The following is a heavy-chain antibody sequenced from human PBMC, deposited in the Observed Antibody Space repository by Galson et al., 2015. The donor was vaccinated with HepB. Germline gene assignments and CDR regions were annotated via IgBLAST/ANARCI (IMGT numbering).Heavy chain of an antibody. V-gene: IGHV3-21*01. D-gene: IGHD3-22*01. J-gene: IGHJ6*03. CDR3: ARGTMIADPEDYYYYYMDV. CDR2: ISSSSSYI. Sequence: SLRLSCAASGFTFSSYSMNWVRQAPGKGLEWVSSISSSSSYIYYADSVKGRFTISRDNAKNSLYLQMNSLRAEDTAVYYCARGTMIADPEDYYYYYMDVWGKGTTVTVSS. CDR1: GFTFSSYS.